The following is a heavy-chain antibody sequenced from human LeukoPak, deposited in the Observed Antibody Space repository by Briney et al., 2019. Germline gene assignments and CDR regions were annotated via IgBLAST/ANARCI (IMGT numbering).Heavy chain of an antibody. CDR3: ARNRWLDC. V-gene: IGHV1-46*01. D-gene: IGHD5-24*01. CDR2: INPSGGST. J-gene: IGHJ4*02. CDR1: GSTFTNYY. Sequence: ASVKVSCKASGSTFTNYYMHWVRQAPGQGLEWMGIINPSGGSTTYAQKFQDRVTMTRDMSTSTVYMELSSLRSEDTAVYYCARNRWLDCWGQGTLVTVPS.